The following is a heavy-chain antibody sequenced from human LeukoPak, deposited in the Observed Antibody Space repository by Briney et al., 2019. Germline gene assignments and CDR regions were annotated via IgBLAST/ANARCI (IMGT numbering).Heavy chain of an antibody. Sequence: PGGSLRLSCAASGFTFSSYSMNWVRQAPGKGLEWVSSISSSSSYIYYADSVKGRFTISRDNAKNSLYLQMNSMRAEDTAVYYCARDGAEDAFDIWGQGTMVTVSS. CDR3: ARDGAEDAFDI. J-gene: IGHJ3*02. V-gene: IGHV3-21*01. CDR1: GFTFSSYS. CDR2: ISSSSSYI. D-gene: IGHD1-14*01.